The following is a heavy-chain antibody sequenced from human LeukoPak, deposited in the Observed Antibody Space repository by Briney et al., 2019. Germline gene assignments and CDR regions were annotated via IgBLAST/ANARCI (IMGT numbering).Heavy chain of an antibody. CDR2: ISPNSGGT. CDR1: GYTFTGYY. V-gene: IGHV1-2*02. CDR3: ASSAVAGTGEFDY. J-gene: IGHJ4*02. D-gene: IGHD6-19*01. Sequence: ASVKVSCKASGYTFTGYYMHWVRQAPGQGLEWMGWISPNSGGTNYAQKFQGRVTMTRDTSISTAYMELSRLRSDDTAVYYCASSAVAGTGEFDYWGQGTLVTVSS.